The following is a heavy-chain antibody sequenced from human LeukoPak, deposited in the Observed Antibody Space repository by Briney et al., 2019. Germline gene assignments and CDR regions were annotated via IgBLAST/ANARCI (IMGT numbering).Heavy chain of an antibody. CDR2: IIPIFGTA. D-gene: IGHD2-2*01. Sequence: SVKVSCKASGGTFSSYAISWVRQAPGQGLEWMGGIIPIFGTANYAQKLQGRVTMTTDTSTSTAYMELRSLRSDDTAVYYCARVVPAAVDYWGQGTLVTVSS. CDR1: GGTFSSYA. V-gene: IGHV1-69*05. J-gene: IGHJ4*02. CDR3: ARVVPAAVDY.